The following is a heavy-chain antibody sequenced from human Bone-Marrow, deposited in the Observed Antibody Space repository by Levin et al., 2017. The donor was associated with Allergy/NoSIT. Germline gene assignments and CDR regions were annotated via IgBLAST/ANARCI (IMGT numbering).Heavy chain of an antibody. D-gene: IGHD3-10*01. CDR1: GFDFRSYA. J-gene: IGHJ4*02. CDR3: ARARYGSGGHYLPMDH. CDR2: ISYDGAQK. Sequence: GESLKISCAVSGFDFRSYAMHWVRQAPGEGLEWVALISYDGAQKFFADSVKGRFTISRDNSKNILYLEMNSLRPDDTAVYYCARARYGSGGHYLPMDHWGQGTPVTVSS. V-gene: IGHV3-30-3*01.